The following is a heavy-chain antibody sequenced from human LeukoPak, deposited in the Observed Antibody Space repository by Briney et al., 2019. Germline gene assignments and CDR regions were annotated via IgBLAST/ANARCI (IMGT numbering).Heavy chain of an antibody. CDR2: IYYSGST. CDR1: GGSISSYY. V-gene: IGHV4-59*12. D-gene: IGHD2-2*01. Sequence: SETLSLTCTVSGGSISSYYWSWIRQPPGKGLEWIGYIYYSGSTNYNPSLKSRVTISVDTSKNQFSLKLSSVTAADTAVYYCARDGSSAYFDYWGQGTLVTVSS. CDR3: ARDGSSAYFDY. J-gene: IGHJ4*02.